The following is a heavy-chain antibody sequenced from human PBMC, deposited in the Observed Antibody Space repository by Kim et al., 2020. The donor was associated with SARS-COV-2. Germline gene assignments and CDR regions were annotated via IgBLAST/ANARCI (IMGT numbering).Heavy chain of an antibody. J-gene: IGHJ4*02. Sequence: ASVKVSCKASGYTFTSYAMNWVRQAPGQGLEWMGWINTNTGNPTYAQGFTGRFVFSLDTSVSTAYLQISSLKAEDTAVYYCARDRHYDILTGYYMGPDWGQGTLVTVSS. CDR2: INTNTGNP. CDR3: ARDRHYDILTGYYMGPD. V-gene: IGHV7-4-1*02. D-gene: IGHD3-9*01. CDR1: GYTFTSYA.